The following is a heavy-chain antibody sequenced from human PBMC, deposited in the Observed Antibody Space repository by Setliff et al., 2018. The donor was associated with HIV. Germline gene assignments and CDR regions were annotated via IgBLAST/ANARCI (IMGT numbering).Heavy chain of an antibody. D-gene: IGHD3-10*01. CDR3: ARGSFIGDYSSHFDC. CDR1: GGSISSYY. V-gene: IGHV4-4*08. Sequence: KPSETLSLTCTVSGGSISSYYWSWIRQPPGKGLEWIGYIYTSGSTNYNPSLKSRVTISVDTSKNQFSLKLSSVTAADTAVYYCARGSFIGDYSSHFDCWGQGTLVTVSS. J-gene: IGHJ4*02. CDR2: IYTSGST.